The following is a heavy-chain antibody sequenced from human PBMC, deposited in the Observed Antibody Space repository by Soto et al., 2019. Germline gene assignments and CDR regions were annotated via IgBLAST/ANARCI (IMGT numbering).Heavy chain of an antibody. CDR1: GDSFSSNSAA. CDR3: ARDQKQWLVTYYYYYMDV. D-gene: IGHD6-19*01. CDR2: TYYRSKWYN. J-gene: IGHJ6*03. Sequence: PSQTLSLTCAISGDSFSSNSAAWNWIRQSPSRGLEWLGRTYYRSKWYNDYAVSVKSRITINPDTSKNQFSLQLNSVTPEDTAVYYCARDQKQWLVTYYYYYMDVWXKGTTVTVSS. V-gene: IGHV6-1*01.